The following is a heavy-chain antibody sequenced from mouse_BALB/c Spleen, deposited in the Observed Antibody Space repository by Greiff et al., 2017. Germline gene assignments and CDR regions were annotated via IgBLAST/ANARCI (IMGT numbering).Heavy chain of an antibody. D-gene: IGHD2-4*01. CDR1: GFSLTSYG. CDR3: ARGIYYDYDGGNYYAMDY. V-gene: IGHV2-9*02. CDR2: IWAGGST. J-gene: IGHJ4*01. Sequence: VKLMESGPGLVAPSQSLSITCTVSGFSLTSYGVHWVRQPPGKGLEWLGVIWAGGSTNYNSALMSRLSISKDNSKSQVFLKMNSLQTDDTAMYYCARGIYYDYDGGNYYAMDYWGQGTSVTVSS.